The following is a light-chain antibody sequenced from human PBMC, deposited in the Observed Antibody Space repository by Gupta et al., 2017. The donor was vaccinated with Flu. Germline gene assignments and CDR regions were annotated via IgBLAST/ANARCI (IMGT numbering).Light chain of an antibody. CDR1: SASVSVYYS. J-gene: IGLJ2*01. V-gene: IGLV8-61*01. CDR3: LLSRNSKVV. Sequence: TGVTREPSFSVSPGGTVALTCALDSASVSVYYSPGLSQQTPGQPARALIYSTNLRASGVPDRFSGSIHGNKAALTLTGAQEEDESTYFRLLSRNSKVVFGAGTKVTVL. CDR2: STN.